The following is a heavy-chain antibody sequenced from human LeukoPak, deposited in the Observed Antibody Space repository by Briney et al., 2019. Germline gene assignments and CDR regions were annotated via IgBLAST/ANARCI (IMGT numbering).Heavy chain of an antibody. CDR1: GGSISSSNW. CDR2: IYTSGST. Sequence: SGALSLTCAVSGGSISSSNWWSWVRQPAGKGLEWIGRIYTSGSTNYNPSLKSRVTISVDTSKNQFSLKLSSVTAADTAVYYCATQELRLDAFDIWGQGTMVTVSS. V-gene: IGHV4-4*02. CDR3: ATQELRLDAFDI. D-gene: IGHD4-17*01. J-gene: IGHJ3*02.